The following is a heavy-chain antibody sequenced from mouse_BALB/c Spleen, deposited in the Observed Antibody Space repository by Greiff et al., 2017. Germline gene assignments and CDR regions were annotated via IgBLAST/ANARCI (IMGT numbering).Heavy chain of an antibody. CDR3: ARHVSYAMDY. V-gene: IGHV1-4*02. Sequence: QVQLQQSAAELARPGASVKMSCKASGYTFTSYTMHWVKQRPGQGLEWIGYINPSSGYTEYNQKFKDKTTLTADKSSSTAYMQLSSLTSEDSAVYYCARHVSYAMDYWGQGTSVTVSS. J-gene: IGHJ4*01. CDR2: INPSSGYT. CDR1: GYTFTSYT.